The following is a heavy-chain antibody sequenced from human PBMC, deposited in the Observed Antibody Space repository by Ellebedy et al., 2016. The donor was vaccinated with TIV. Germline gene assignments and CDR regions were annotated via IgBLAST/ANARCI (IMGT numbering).Heavy chain of an antibody. V-gene: IGHV3-13*01. D-gene: IGHD1-26*01. Sequence: GESLKISCAASGFTFRIYDMHWVRQSIGKGLEWVSAFGSGGDAYYPASVKGRFTISRENAKNSVYLQMNSLRVGDTAVYYCVRGGAAPHKRYLDFWGRGTLVTVSS. CDR2: FGSGGDA. J-gene: IGHJ2*01. CDR1: GFTFRIYD. CDR3: VRGGAAPHKRYLDF.